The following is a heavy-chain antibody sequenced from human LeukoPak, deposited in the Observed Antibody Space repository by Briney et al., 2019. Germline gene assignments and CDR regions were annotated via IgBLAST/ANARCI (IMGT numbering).Heavy chain of an antibody. J-gene: IGHJ4*02. CDR3: LSGDYDY. Sequence: GGSLRLSCAASGFTFSSYGMHWVRQAPGKGLEWVAFIRYDGSNKYYADSVKGRFTISRDNSKSTLYLQMNSLRAEDTAVYYCLSGDYDYWGQGTLVTVSS. CDR2: IRYDGSNK. D-gene: IGHD4-17*01. V-gene: IGHV3-30*02. CDR1: GFTFSSYG.